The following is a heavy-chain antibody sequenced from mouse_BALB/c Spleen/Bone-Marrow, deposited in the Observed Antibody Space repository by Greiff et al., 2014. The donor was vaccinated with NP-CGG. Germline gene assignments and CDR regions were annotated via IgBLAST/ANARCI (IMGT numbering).Heavy chain of an antibody. CDR1: GFSLTDYG. CDR3: ARHNWEEGDY. CDR2: IWGAGIT. D-gene: IGHD4-1*01. Sequence: VQLQQSGPGLVAPSQSLSITCTVSGFSLTDYGVSWIRQPPGKGLEWLGVIWGAGITYYNSALKSRLSISKDNSKSQVFLKMNSLQTDDTAMYYCARHNWEEGDYWGQGTTPTVSS. J-gene: IGHJ2*01. V-gene: IGHV2-6-5*01.